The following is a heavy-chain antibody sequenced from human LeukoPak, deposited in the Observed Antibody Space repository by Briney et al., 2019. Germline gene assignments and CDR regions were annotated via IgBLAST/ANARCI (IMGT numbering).Heavy chain of an antibody. Sequence: GASVKVSCKASGYTFTSYDSNWVRQATGQGLEWMGWMNPNSGNTGYAQKFQGRVTMTRNTSISTAYMELSSLRSEDTAVYYCARETLRRGMDVWGQGTTVTVSS. J-gene: IGHJ6*02. V-gene: IGHV1-8*01. CDR1: GYTFTSYD. CDR3: ARETLRRGMDV. CDR2: MNPNSGNT.